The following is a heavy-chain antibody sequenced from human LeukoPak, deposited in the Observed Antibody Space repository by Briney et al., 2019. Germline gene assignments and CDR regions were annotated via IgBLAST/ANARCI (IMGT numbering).Heavy chain of an antibody. J-gene: IGHJ4*02. V-gene: IGHV3-7*03. Sequence: GGSLRLSCAASGFTFSNYWMSWVRQAPGKGLEWLANINQDGSEIYYVDSVKGRFTISRDNGKNSLYLQINSLRADDTAVYYCARRGYSSGWYLPFDYWGQGTLVTVSS. CDR2: INQDGSEI. CDR1: GFTFSNYW. CDR3: ARRGYSSGWYLPFDY. D-gene: IGHD6-19*01.